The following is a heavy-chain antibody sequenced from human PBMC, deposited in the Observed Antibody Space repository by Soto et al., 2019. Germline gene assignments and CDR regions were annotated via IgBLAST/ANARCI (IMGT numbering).Heavy chain of an antibody. Sequence: PSETLSLTCTVSGGSISSSSYYWGWIRQPPGKGLEWIGSIYYSGSTYYNPSLKSQVTISVDTSKNQFSLKLSSVTAADTAVYYCARLGNVVVIKTRFDYWGQGTLVTVSS. D-gene: IGHD3-22*01. CDR1: GGSISSSSYY. CDR2: IYYSGST. J-gene: IGHJ4*02. CDR3: ARLGNVVVIKTRFDY. V-gene: IGHV4-39*01.